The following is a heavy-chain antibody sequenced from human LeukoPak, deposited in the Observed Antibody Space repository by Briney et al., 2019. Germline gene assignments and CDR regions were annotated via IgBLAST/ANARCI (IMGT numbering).Heavy chain of an antibody. CDR3: AKKSVRPD. J-gene: IGHJ4*02. CDR1: GFTFSNYA. V-gene: IGHV3-23*01. CDR2: ISGSGGST. D-gene: IGHD2-2*01. Sequence: PGGSLRLSCAASGFTFSNYAMIWVRQAPGKGLEWVSVISGSGGSTYCADSVKGRFTISRDNSKNTLFLQMNSLRAEDTAVYYCAKKSVRPDWGQGTLVTVSS.